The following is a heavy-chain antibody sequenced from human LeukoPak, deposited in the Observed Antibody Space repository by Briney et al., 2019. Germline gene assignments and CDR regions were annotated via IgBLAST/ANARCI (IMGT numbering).Heavy chain of an antibody. D-gene: IGHD5-24*01. CDR1: GGSISSSSYY. CDR2: IYYSGST. J-gene: IGHJ4*02. CDR3: AREEMATID. V-gene: IGHV4-39*01. Sequence: KASETLSLTCTVSGGSISSSSYYWGWIRQPPGKGLEWIGSIYYSGSTYYNPSLKSRVTISVDTSKNQFSLKLSSVTAADTAVYYCAREEMATIDWGQGTLVTVSS.